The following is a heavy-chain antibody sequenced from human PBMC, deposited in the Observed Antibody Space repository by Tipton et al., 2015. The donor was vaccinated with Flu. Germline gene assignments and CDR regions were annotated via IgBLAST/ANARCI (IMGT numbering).Heavy chain of an antibody. Sequence: GSLRLSCAASGFTFDTYYMTWVRQAPGKGLEWVASIKEDGSEEDYVGSVKGRFTISRGNAKKSLYLQMNSLRAEDAAVYYCARDYNYYATTGYDYWFFDLWGRGTLVTVSS. CDR2: IKEDGSEE. V-gene: IGHV3-7*01. CDR1: GFTFDTYY. D-gene: IGHD3-22*01. CDR3: ARDYNYYATTGYDYWFFDL. J-gene: IGHJ2*01.